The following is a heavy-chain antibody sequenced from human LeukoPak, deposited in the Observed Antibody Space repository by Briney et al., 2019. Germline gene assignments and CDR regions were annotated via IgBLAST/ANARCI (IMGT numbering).Heavy chain of an antibody. J-gene: IGHJ4*02. CDR2: ISDDGRNE. CDR3: AKGAVSGRVAGWFDF. V-gene: IGHV3-30*04. CDR1: GFTFSDYT. Sequence: PGGSLRLSCAASGFTFSDYTIHWVRQAPGKGLEWVAAISDDGRNEYYADSVKGRFTISRDNSKSTLYLQMNSLRAEDTAVFYCAKGAVSGRVAGWFDFWGQGTLVTVSS. D-gene: IGHD6-19*01.